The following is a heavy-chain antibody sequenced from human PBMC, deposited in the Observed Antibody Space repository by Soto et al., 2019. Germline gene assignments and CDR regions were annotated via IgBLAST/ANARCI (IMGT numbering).Heavy chain of an antibody. CDR3: AREEPTTAVFDY. V-gene: IGHV1-69*13. CDR1: GGTLSGDA. D-gene: IGHD1-26*01. Sequence: SVKGSCKGSGGTLSGDAVGWVRQAPGQGLEWMGGIIPIFGTANYAQKFQGRVTITADESTSTAYMELSSLRSEDTAVYYCAREEPTTAVFDYWGQGTLVTVSS. CDR2: IIPIFGTA. J-gene: IGHJ4*02.